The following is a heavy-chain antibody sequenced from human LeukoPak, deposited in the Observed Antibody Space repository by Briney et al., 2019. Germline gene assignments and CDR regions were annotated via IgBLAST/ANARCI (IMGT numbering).Heavy chain of an antibody. CDR2: IVVGSGNT. CDR3: AADFVGDYYDILGAFDI. CDR1: GFTFTSSA. V-gene: IGHV1-58*02. D-gene: IGHD3-22*01. Sequence: GASVKVSCKASGFTFTSSAMQWVRQARGQRLEWIGWIVVGSGNTNYAQKFQERVTITRDMSTSTAYMELSSLRSEDTAVYYCAADFVGDYYDILGAFDIWGQGTMVTVSS. J-gene: IGHJ3*02.